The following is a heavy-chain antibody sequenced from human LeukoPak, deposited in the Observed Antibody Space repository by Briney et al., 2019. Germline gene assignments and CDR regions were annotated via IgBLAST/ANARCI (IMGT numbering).Heavy chain of an antibody. J-gene: IGHJ6*02. CDR1: GGSISSYC. CDR3: ARSAVAGRYGMDV. CDR2: IYYSGST. D-gene: IGHD6-19*01. V-gene: IGHV4-59*08. Sequence: PSETLSLTCTVSGGSISSYCWSWIRQPPGKGLEWIGYIYYSGSTNYNPSLKSRVTISVDTSKNQFSLKLSSVTAADTAVYYCARSAVAGRYGMDVWGQGTTVTVSS.